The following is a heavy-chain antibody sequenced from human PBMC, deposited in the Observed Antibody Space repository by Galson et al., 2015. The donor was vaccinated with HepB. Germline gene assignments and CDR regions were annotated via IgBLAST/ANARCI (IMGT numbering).Heavy chain of an antibody. J-gene: IGHJ3*02. CDR1: GYRFTNYW. Sequence: QSGAEVKKPGESLRISCKGSGYRFTNYWISWVRQMPGKGLEWMGKMDPSDSYTHYSTSFQGPVTISADKSISTAYLQWSSLKASDTAIYYGVSRSSGWYLGPAFDIWGQGTMVTVSS. D-gene: IGHD6-19*01. V-gene: IGHV5-10-1*01. CDR2: MDPSDSYT. CDR3: VSRSSGWYLGPAFDI.